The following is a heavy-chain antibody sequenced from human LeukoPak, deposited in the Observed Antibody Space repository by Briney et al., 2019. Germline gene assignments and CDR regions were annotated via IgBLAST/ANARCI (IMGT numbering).Heavy chain of an antibody. D-gene: IGHD2-15*01. CDR1: GFTFSTYW. J-gene: IGHJ4*02. CDR2: ISGSGANT. V-gene: IGHV3-23*01. Sequence: GGSLRLSCAASGFTFSTYWMHWVRQAPGKGLEWVSYISGSGANTYYADSVKGRFTISTDNSKNTMYLQMNSLRAEDTAVYYCARGFCSGGTCFDYWGQGTLVTVSS. CDR3: ARGFCSGGTCFDY.